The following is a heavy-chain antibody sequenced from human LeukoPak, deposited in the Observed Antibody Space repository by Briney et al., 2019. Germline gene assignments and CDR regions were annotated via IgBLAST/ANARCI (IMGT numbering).Heavy chain of an antibody. V-gene: IGHV3-21*01. D-gene: IGHD5-18*01. CDR2: ISSSSSYI. CDR1: GFTFSSYS. CDR3: ARKAPETAVISSLKTDY. J-gene: IGHJ4*02. Sequence: GGSLRLSCAASGFTFSSYSMNWVRQAPGKGLEWVSSISSSSSYIYYADSVKGRFTISRDNAKNSLYLQMNSLRAEDTAIYYCARKAPETAVISSLKTDYWGQGTPVTVSS.